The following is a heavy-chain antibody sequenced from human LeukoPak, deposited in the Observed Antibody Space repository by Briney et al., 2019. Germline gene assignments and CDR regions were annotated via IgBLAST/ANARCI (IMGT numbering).Heavy chain of an antibody. CDR1: GFTFSSYA. D-gene: IGHD3-22*01. V-gene: IGHV3-23*01. Sequence: GGSLRLSCAASGFTFSSYAMSWVRQAPGKGLEWVSAISGSGGSTYYADSVKGRFTISRDNSKNTLYPQMNSLRAEDTAVYYCAKDPITMIVGGPEDYWGQGTLVTVSS. CDR2: ISGSGGST. J-gene: IGHJ4*02. CDR3: AKDPITMIVGGPEDY.